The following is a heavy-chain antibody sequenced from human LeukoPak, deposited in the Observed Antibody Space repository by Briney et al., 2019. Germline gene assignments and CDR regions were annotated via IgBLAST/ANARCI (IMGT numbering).Heavy chain of an antibody. CDR3: AICPYYYDSSGYYYAPD. J-gene: IGHJ4*02. CDR2: ISGSGGST. Sequence: GGSLRLSCAVSGFTFSSYAMSWVRQAPGKGLEWVSAISGSGGSTYYADSVKGRFTISRDNSKNTLYLQMNSLRAEDTAVYYCAICPYYYDSSGYYYAPDWGQGTLVTVSS. CDR1: GFTFSSYA. V-gene: IGHV3-23*01. D-gene: IGHD3-22*01.